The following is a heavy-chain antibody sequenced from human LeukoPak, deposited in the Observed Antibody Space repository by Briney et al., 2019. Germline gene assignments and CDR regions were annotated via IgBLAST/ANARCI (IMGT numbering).Heavy chain of an antibody. CDR2: IRYDGSNK. CDR1: GFTFDDYG. Sequence: PGGSLRLSCAASGFTFDDYGMHWVRQAPGKGLEWVAFIRYDGSNKYYADSVKGRFTISRDNSKNTLYLQMNSLRAEDTAVYYCAKDLERWLQLGDAFDIWGQGTMVTVSS. V-gene: IGHV3-30*02. J-gene: IGHJ3*02. CDR3: AKDLERWLQLGDAFDI. D-gene: IGHD5-24*01.